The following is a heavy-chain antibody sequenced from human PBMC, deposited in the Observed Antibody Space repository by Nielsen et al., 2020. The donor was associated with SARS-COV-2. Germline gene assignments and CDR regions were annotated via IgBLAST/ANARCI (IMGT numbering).Heavy chain of an antibody. J-gene: IGHJ4*02. CDR1: GGSISSSSYY. D-gene: IGHD6-19*01. V-gene: IGHV4-61*01. CDR3: ARFPEFSSGWYGY. CDR2: IYYSGST. Sequence: SETLSLTCTVSGGSISSSSYYWSWIRQPPGKGLEWIGYIYYSGSTNYNPSLKSRVTISVDTSKNQFSLKLSSVTAADTAVYYCARFPEFSSGWYGYWGQGTLVTVSS.